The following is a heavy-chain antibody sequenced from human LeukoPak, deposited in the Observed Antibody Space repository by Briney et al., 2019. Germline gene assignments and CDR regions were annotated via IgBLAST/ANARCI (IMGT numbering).Heavy chain of an antibody. CDR2: IYPGDSDT. CDR1: GYSFTSYW. V-gene: IGHV5-51*01. D-gene: IGHD6-13*01. CDR3: ARGGSSSWYPRYFDY. Sequence: GESLKISCKGSGYSFTSYWIGWVRQMPGKGLEWMGIIYPGDSDTRYSPSFQGQVTISADKSISTAYLQWSSLKASDTAMYYCARGGSSSWYPRYFDYWGQGTLVTVSS. J-gene: IGHJ4*02.